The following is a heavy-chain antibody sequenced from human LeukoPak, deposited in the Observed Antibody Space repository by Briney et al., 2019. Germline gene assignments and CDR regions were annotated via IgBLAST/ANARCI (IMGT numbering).Heavy chain of an antibody. V-gene: IGHV3-21*01. Sequence: GGSLRLSCAASGFTFSSYSMNWVRQAPGKGLEWVSSISSSSSYIYYADSVKGRFTISRDNAKNSLYLQMSSLRAEDTAVYYCARTAAAANWFDPWGQGTLVTVSS. CDR1: GFTFSSYS. D-gene: IGHD6-13*01. J-gene: IGHJ5*02. CDR3: ARTAAAANWFDP. CDR2: ISSSSSYI.